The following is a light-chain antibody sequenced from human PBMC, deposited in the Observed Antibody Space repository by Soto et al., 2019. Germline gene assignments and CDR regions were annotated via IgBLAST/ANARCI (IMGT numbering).Light chain of an antibody. Sequence: EIVLTQSPGTLSSSLGERATLSCRASQSVSSSYLAWYQQKPGQGPRLLIYNASNRATGIPARFSGRGSGTDFSLTINSLEREDFAVYYCHQRRNLLTFGGGTKVDIK. V-gene: IGKV3-11*01. CDR2: NAS. CDR3: HQRRNLLT. CDR1: QSVSSSY. J-gene: IGKJ4*01.